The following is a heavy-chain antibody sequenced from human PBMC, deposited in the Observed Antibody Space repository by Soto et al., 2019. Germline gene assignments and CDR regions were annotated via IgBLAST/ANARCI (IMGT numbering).Heavy chain of an antibody. J-gene: IGHJ5*02. V-gene: IGHV3-21*01. CDR1: GFSFSSYS. CDR3: ASPFYFDP. Sequence: GGSLRLSCAASGFSFSSYSMNWVRQAPGRGLEWVSSISTIGSHIYYADSVKGRFMISRDNAKNSLYLQMNSLRAEDTAVYYSASPFYFDPWGQGTLVTVSS. CDR2: ISTIGSHI.